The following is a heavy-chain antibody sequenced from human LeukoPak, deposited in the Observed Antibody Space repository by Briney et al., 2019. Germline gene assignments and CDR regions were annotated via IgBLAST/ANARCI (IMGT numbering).Heavy chain of an antibody. CDR3: AKLYYDFWSGYLCLDY. Sequence: GGSLRLSCAASGFTFSSYAMSWVRQAPGKGLEWVSAISGSGGSTYYADSVKGRFTISRDNSKNTLYLQMNSLRAEDTAVYYCAKLYYDFWSGYLCLDYWGQGTLVTVPS. J-gene: IGHJ4*02. D-gene: IGHD3-3*01. CDR2: ISGSGGST. V-gene: IGHV3-23*01. CDR1: GFTFSSYA.